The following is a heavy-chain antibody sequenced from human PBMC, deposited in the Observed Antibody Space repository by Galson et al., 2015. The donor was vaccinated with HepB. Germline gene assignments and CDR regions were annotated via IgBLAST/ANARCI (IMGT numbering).Heavy chain of an antibody. CDR3: ARVYNWNYYHYMDV. Sequence: ETLSLTCTVSDDSISNYYWSWIRQPPGKGLQWIGYIYYSGSTSYNPSLKSRVTISVDTSKNQFSLKLRSVTAADPAVYYCARVYNWNYYHYMDVWGKGTTVTVSS. J-gene: IGHJ6*03. D-gene: IGHD1-20*01. CDR1: DDSISNYY. CDR2: IYYSGST. V-gene: IGHV4-59*01.